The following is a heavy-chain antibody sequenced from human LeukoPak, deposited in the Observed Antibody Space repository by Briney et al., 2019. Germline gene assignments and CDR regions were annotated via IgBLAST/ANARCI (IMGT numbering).Heavy chain of an antibody. CDR2: INPNSGGT. CDR1: GYTFTGYY. D-gene: IGHD6-6*01. J-gene: IGHJ6*02. V-gene: IGHV1-2*02. Sequence: ASVKVSCKASGYTFTGYYMHWVRQAPGQGLEWMGWINPNSGGTNYAQKFQGRVTMTTDTSTSTAYMELRSLRSDDTAVYYCVVGQLAHSFYYYYGMDVWGQGTTVTVSS. CDR3: VVGQLAHSFYYYYGMDV.